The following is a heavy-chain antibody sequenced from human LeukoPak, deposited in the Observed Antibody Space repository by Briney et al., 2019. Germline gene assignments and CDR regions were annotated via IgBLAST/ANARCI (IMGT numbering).Heavy chain of an antibody. Sequence: GGSLRLSCAASGFTFSTYWMQWVRQAPGKGLVWVSHINSDGSSTTYADSVKGRFTTSRDNAKNTLYLQMNSPRAEDTAVYYCVRDNYGVDYWGQGTLVTVSS. CDR3: VRDNYGVDY. CDR2: INSDGSST. CDR1: GFTFSTYW. D-gene: IGHD3-16*01. J-gene: IGHJ4*02. V-gene: IGHV3-74*03.